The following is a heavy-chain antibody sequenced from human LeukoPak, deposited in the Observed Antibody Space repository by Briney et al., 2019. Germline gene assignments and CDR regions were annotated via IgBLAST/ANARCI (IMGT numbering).Heavy chain of an antibody. CDR1: GGSISSYY. D-gene: IGHD6-6*01. CDR3: ARDRYSRSSGGWFDP. Sequence: SETLSLTCTVSGGSISSYYWSWIRQPPGKGLEWIGYIYYSGSTNYNPSLKSRVTISVDTSKNQFSLKLSSVTAADTAVYYCARDRYSRSSGGWFDPWGQGTLVTVSS. CDR2: IYYSGST. V-gene: IGHV4-59*01. J-gene: IGHJ5*02.